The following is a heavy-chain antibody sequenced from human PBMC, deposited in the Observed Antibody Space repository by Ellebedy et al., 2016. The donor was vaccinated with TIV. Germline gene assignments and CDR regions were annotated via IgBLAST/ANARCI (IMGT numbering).Heavy chain of an antibody. CDR3: ARAEDTAMVFDY. CDR1: GYTFTSYY. D-gene: IGHD5-18*01. J-gene: IGHJ4*02. Sequence: AASVKVSCKASGYTFTSYYMHWVRQAPGQGLEWMGRIIPIVGIANYAQKFQGRVTITADKSTSTAYMELSSLRSEDTGVYYCARAEDTAMVFDYWGQGTLVTVSS. CDR2: IIPIVGIA. V-gene: IGHV1-69*04.